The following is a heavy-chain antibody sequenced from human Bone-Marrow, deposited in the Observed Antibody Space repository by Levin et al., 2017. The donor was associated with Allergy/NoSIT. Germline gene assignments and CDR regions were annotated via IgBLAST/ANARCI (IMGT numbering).Heavy chain of an antibody. D-gene: IGHD2/OR15-2a*01. V-gene: IGHV3-7*01. Sequence: GGSLRLSCAASGFTFSSDWMTWVRQAPGKGLEWVANINQDGSEKYYGDSAKGRFTISRDNTKNSLYLQMSSLRAEDTAVYYCARTWLTEYWGQGTLVTVSS. CDR1: GFTFSSDW. J-gene: IGHJ4*02. CDR3: ARTWLTEY. CDR2: INQDGSEK.